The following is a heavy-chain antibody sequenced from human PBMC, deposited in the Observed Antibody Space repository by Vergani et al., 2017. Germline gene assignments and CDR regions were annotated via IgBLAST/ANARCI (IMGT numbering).Heavy chain of an antibody. Sequence: EVQLLESGGDLVQPGGSLRLSCAASGFTFIMHAMSWVRQAPGKGLEWVSTLSASDRRTHYADSVKGRFTISRDNSKNTLFLHMNSLRPEDTAVYYCARVLGQWLVNNYYYYGMDVWGQGTTVTVSS. CDR2: LSASDRRT. V-gene: IGHV3-23*01. CDR3: ARVLGQWLVNNYYYYGMDV. CDR1: GFTFIMHA. D-gene: IGHD6-19*01. J-gene: IGHJ6*02.